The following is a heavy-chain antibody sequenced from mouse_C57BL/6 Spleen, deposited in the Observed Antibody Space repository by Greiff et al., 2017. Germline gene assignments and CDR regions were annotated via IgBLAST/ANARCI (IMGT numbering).Heavy chain of an antibody. V-gene: IGHV14-2*01. CDR1: GFNIKDSY. J-gene: IGHJ2*01. CDR2: IDPEDGET. Sequence: VQLQQSGAELVKPGASVKLSCTASGFNIKDSYMHWVKQRTEQGLEWIGRIDPEDGETKYAPKFQGKATITADTSSNTAYLQLSSLTSEDTAVYYCARREGFYYDDDGYFDYWGQGTTLTVSS. CDR3: ARREGFYYDDDGYFDY. D-gene: IGHD2-4*01.